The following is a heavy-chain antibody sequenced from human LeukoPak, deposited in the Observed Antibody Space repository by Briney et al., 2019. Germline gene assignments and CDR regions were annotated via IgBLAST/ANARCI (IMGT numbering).Heavy chain of an antibody. J-gene: IGHJ4*02. CDR2: INHSGST. CDR3: ARGGRRSGYSYGKIDY. Sequence: KSSETLSLTCAVYGGSFSGYYWSWLRQPPGKGLEWIGEINHSGSTNYNPSLKSRATISVDTSKNQFSLKLSSVTAADTAVYYCARGGRRSGYSYGKIDYWGQGTLVTVSS. D-gene: IGHD5-18*01. V-gene: IGHV4-34*01. CDR1: GGSFSGYY.